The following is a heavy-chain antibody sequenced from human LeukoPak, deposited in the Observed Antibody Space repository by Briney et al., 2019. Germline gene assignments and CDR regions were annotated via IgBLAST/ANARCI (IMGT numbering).Heavy chain of an antibody. CDR2: IYYSGST. D-gene: IGHD3-22*01. Sequence: SETLSLTCTVSGGSISSGGYYWSWIRQHPGKGLEWIGYIYYSGSTYYNPSLRSRVTISVDTSKNQFSLKLSSVTAADTAVYYCARGNHGHYYDSSGSIDYWGQGTLVTVSS. CDR1: GGSISSGGYY. CDR3: ARGNHGHYYDSSGSIDY. J-gene: IGHJ4*02. V-gene: IGHV4-31*03.